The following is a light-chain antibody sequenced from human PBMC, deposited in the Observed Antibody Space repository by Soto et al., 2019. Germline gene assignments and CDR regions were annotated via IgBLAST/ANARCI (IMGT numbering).Light chain of an antibody. CDR1: QSVSSSY. CDR3: QQYGSSPPVYT. J-gene: IGKJ2*01. CDR2: GAS. Sequence: EIVLTQSPGTLSLSPGERATLSCRASQSVSSSYLAWYQQKPGQAPRLLIYGASSRATGIPDRFSGSGSGTDFTLTLSRLEPEDFAVHYCQQYGSSPPVYTFGQGTKLEIK. V-gene: IGKV3-20*01.